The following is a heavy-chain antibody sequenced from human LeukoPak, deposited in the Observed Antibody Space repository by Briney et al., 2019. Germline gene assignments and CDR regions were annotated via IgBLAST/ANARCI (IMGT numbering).Heavy chain of an antibody. V-gene: IGHV3-74*01. D-gene: IGHD2/OR15-2a*01. CDR2: INSDGSWT. Sequence: GGSLRLSCAASGNYWMHWVRQVPGKGLVWVSHINSDGSWTSYADSVKGRFTISKDNAKNTVYLQMNSLRAEDTAVYYCVSLYETYWGLGTLVTVSS. CDR1: GNYW. J-gene: IGHJ4*02. CDR3: VSLYETY.